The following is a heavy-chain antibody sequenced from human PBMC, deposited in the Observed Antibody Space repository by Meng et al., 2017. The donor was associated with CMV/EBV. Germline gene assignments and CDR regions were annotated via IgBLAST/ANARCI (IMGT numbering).Heavy chain of an antibody. D-gene: IGHD2-2*01. CDR1: GFTFSNAW. CDR3: TTVVPAAVDFDY. V-gene: IGHV3-15*01. CDR2: IKSKTNGGTT. Sequence: SGFTFSNAWMNWVRQAPGERLKWVGRIKSKTNGGTTSYAAPVKGRFTISRDDSKNTLYLQMNSLKTEDTAVYYCTTVVPAAVDFDYWGQGTLVTVSS. J-gene: IGHJ4*02.